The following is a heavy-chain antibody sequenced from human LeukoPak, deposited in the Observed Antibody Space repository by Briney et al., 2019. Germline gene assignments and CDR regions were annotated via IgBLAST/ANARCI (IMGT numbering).Heavy chain of an antibody. Sequence: GGSLRLSCAASGFTFSRYAMGWVRQAPGKGLEWVSAISGSGGNTYYADSVKGRSTISRDNSKNTLYLQLNSLRAEDTAVYYCAKDPRTYYYDSGGYYYDYWGQGTLVTVSS. CDR2: ISGSGGNT. V-gene: IGHV3-23*01. CDR1: GFTFSRYA. J-gene: IGHJ4*02. CDR3: AKDPRTYYYDSGGYYYDY. D-gene: IGHD3-22*01.